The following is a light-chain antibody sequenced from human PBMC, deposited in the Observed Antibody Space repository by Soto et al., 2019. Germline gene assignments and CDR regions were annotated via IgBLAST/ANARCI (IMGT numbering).Light chain of an antibody. CDR3: QSYDSSLSAV. Sequence: QSVLTQPPSVSGAPGQRVTISCTGCSSNIGAGYDVHWYQQLPGTAPKLLISDNTNRPSGVPDRFSGPKSGTSASLAITGLQAEDEADYYCQSYDSSLSAVFGTGTKVTVL. J-gene: IGLJ1*01. V-gene: IGLV1-40*01. CDR1: SSNIGAGYD. CDR2: DNT.